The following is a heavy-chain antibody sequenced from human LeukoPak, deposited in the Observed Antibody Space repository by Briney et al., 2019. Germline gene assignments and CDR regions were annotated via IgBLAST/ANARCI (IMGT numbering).Heavy chain of an antibody. CDR1: GGSISSYY. Sequence: PSETLSLTCTVSGGSISSYYWSWIRQPLGRGLEWMGYIYYSGSTNYNPSLKSRVTISVDTSTNQFSLKLSSVTAADTAVYYCAREVLGATGFDYWGQGTLVTVSS. J-gene: IGHJ4*02. CDR2: IYYSGST. CDR3: AREVLGATGFDY. D-gene: IGHD1-26*01. V-gene: IGHV4-59*01.